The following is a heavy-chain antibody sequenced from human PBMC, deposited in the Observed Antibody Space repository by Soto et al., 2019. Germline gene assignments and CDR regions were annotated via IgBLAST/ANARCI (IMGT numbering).Heavy chain of an antibody. Sequence: QVQLVQSRAEVKKPGASAKVSCKASGYYIHWVRQAPGQGLEWMGIISPSGGSTRYAQKFQGRVTMTRDTSTSTVYMELSSLRSEDTAVYYCAGCIGASMSWFDTWGQGTLVTVSS. CDR3: AGCIGASMSWFDT. CDR2: ISPSGGST. J-gene: IGHJ5*02. D-gene: IGHD6-13*01. V-gene: IGHV1-46*03. CDR1: GYY.